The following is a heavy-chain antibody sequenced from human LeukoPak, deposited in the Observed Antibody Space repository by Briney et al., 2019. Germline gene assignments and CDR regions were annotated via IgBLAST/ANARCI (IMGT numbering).Heavy chain of an antibody. CDR2: ISWNSGSI. Sequence: PGRSLRLSCAASGFTFDDYAMHWVRQAPGKGLGWVSGISWNSGSIGYADSVKGRFTISRDNAKNSLYLQMNSLRAEDTALYYSAKVGSSSSLDAFDIWGQGTMVTVSS. CDR1: GFTFDDYA. J-gene: IGHJ3*02. CDR3: AKVGSSSSLDAFDI. D-gene: IGHD6-6*01. V-gene: IGHV3-9*01.